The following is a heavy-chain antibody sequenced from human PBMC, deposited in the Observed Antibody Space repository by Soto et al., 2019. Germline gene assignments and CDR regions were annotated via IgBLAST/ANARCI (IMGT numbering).Heavy chain of an antibody. CDR1: GFIFRSYA. J-gene: IGHJ6*02. D-gene: IGHD2-2*02. CDR2: ITYDGING. V-gene: IGHV3-30*09. CDR3: AREYTAWPLAYGLDV. Sequence: GGSLRLSCLASGFIFRSYAMHWVRQAPGKGLEWVAVITYDGINGYYADSVRGRFAISRDNSKNTLYLQMNSLRAEDTAVYYCAREYTAWPLAYGLDVWGQGTTVTVSS.